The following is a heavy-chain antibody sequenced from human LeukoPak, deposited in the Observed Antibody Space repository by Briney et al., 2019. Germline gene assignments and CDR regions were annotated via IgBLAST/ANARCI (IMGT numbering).Heavy chain of an antibody. D-gene: IGHD2-2*01. V-gene: IGHV1-18*01. CDR2: ISGNNDNP. CDR1: GYTFSNFG. Sequence: SVKVSCKASGYTFSNFGISWVRQAPGQGLEWMGWISGNNDNPNYGQNFQGRFTVTSDSSTSTAYMELRNLRSDDTAVYYCARDGTSTDDYWGWGNLVTVSS. J-gene: IGHJ4*02. CDR3: ARDGTSTDDY.